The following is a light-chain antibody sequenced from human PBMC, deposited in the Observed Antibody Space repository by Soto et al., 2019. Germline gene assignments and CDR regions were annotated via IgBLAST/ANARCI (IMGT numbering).Light chain of an antibody. CDR2: DTT. V-gene: IGLV7-46*01. Sequence: QAVVTQESSLTVSPGGTITLTCGSSTGVVTSGHFPYWVQQKPGQAPRTLIYDTTNKHSWTPARFSGSLLGGKAALTLSGAQPEDEADYYCLLSYSGARVFGGGTTLTVL. CDR3: LLSYSGARV. J-gene: IGLJ3*02. CDR1: TGVVTSGHF.